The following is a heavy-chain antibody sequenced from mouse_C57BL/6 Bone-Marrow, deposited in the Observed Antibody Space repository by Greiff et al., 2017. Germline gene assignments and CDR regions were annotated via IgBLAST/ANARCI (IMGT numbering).Heavy chain of an antibody. CDR3: ARPLYDGYPDY. D-gene: IGHD2-3*01. Sequence: EVKLMESGGGLVKPGGSLKLSCAASGFTFSDYGMHWVRQAPEKGLEWVAYISSGSSTIYYADTVKGRFTISRDNAKNTLFLQMTRLRSEDTAMYYCARPLYDGYPDYWGQGTTLTVSS. CDR2: ISSGSSTI. V-gene: IGHV5-17*01. J-gene: IGHJ2*01. CDR1: GFTFSDYG.